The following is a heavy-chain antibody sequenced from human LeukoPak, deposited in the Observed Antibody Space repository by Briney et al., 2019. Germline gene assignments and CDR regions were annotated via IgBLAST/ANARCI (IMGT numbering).Heavy chain of an antibody. J-gene: IGHJ4*02. V-gene: IGHV1-2*02. Sequence: ASVKVSCKTSGYTFTDYYIHWVRQAPGQGLEWMGWINPKSGATDFAQKFQGRMTLTRDTSITTAHMEMNRLTSDDTAVYFCTIDEWELPGYWGQGTRVTVAT. D-gene: IGHD1-26*01. CDR2: INPKSGAT. CDR1: GYTFTDYY. CDR3: TIDEWELPGY.